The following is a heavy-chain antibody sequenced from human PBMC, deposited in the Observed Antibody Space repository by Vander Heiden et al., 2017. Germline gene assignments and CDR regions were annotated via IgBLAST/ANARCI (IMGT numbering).Heavy chain of an antibody. CDR2: INIDGKST. V-gene: IGHV3-74*01. J-gene: IGHJ4*02. CDR3: ARVDRGQWLIDY. CDR1: GFDFSTYW. D-gene: IGHD6-19*01. Sequence: DVQLVESGGGLVQPGASLRLSCAASGFDFSTYWMHWVRQSPGKGLMWVSRINIDGKSTNYADSVKGRFTISRDNAKNILHLQMDSLRTDDTAIYYCARVDRGQWLIDYWGQGTLVTVSS.